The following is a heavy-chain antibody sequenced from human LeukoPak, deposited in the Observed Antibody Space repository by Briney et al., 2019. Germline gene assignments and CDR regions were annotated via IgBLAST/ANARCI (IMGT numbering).Heavy chain of an antibody. V-gene: IGHV1-69*13. D-gene: IGHD5-18*01. CDR3: ARDQRSGYSYGPIPFWFDP. CDR2: TIPIFGTA. Sequence: SVKVSCKASGGTFSSYAISWVRQAPAQGLEWMGGTIPIFGTANYAQKFQGRVTITADESTSTAYMELSSLRSEDTAVYYCARDQRSGYSYGPIPFWFDPWGQGTLVTVSS. J-gene: IGHJ5*02. CDR1: GGTFSSYA.